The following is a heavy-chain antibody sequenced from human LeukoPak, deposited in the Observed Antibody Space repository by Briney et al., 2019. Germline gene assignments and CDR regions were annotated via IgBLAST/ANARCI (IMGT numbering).Heavy chain of an antibody. V-gene: IGHV4-61*02. CDR3: ARDQQQLAIDY. Sequence: SQTLSLTCTVSGGSISSGSYYWSWIRQPAGKGLEWIGRIYTSGSTNYNPSLKSRVNISVDTPKNQFSLKLSSVTAADTAVYYCARDQQQLAIDYWGQGTLVTVSS. D-gene: IGHD6-13*01. J-gene: IGHJ4*02. CDR1: GGSISSGSYY. CDR2: IYTSGST.